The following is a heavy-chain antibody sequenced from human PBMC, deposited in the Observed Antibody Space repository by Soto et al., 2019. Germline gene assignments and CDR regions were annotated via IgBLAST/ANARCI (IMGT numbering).Heavy chain of an antibody. J-gene: IGHJ6*02. CDR3: ARDNTYYYDSSGYYYYHGMDV. Sequence: QVQLVQSGAEVKKPGSSVKVSCKASGGTFSSYAISWVRQAPGQGLEWMGGIIPIFGTANYAQKFQGRVTITADESTSTAYMKLSSLRSEDTAVYYCARDNTYYYDSSGYYYYHGMDVWGQGTTVTVSS. D-gene: IGHD3-22*01. CDR2: IIPIFGTA. V-gene: IGHV1-69*01. CDR1: GGTFSSYA.